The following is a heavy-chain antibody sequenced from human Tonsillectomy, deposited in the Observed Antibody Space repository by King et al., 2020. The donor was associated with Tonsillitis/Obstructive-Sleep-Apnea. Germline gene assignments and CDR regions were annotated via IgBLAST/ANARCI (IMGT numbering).Heavy chain of an antibody. CDR3: ARDHLYCSGGSCSTFIPL. CDR1: GYTFTSYY. V-gene: IGHV1-46*01. D-gene: IGHD2-15*01. J-gene: IGHJ1*01. CDR2: INPSGGST. Sequence: VQLVESGAEVKKPGASVKVSCKASGYTFTSYYMHWVRQAPGQGLEWMGIINPSGGSTSYAQKFQGRVTMTRDTSTSTVYMELSSLRSEDTAVYYCARDHLYCSGGSCSTFIPLWGHGTLVTVSS.